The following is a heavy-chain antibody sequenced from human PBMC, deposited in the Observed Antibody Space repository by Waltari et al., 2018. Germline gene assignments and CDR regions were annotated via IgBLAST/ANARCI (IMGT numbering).Heavy chain of an antibody. Sequence: QVQLQESGPGLVKPSETLSLTCTVSGGSISSYYWSWIRQPPGKGLEWIGYIYYSGSTNYNPSLKSRVTISVDTSKNQFSLKLSSVTAADTAVYYCARKTVLFAFDIWVQGTMVTVSS. CDR3: ARKTVLFAFDI. D-gene: IGHD3-10*01. J-gene: IGHJ3*02. CDR2: IYYSGST. V-gene: IGHV4-59*01. CDR1: GGSISSYY.